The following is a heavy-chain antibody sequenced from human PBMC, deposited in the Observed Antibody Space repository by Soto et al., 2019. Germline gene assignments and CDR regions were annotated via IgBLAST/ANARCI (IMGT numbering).Heavy chain of an antibody. Sequence: SETLSLTCTVSGGSISSGDYYWSWIRQPPGKGLEWIGYIYYSGSTYYNPSLKSRVTISVDTSKNQFSLKLSSVTAADTAVYYCARDSSGYLEGFDYWGQGTLVTVSS. CDR1: GGSISSGDYY. J-gene: IGHJ4*02. CDR2: IYYSGST. V-gene: IGHV4-30-4*01. D-gene: IGHD3-22*01. CDR3: ARDSSGYLEGFDY.